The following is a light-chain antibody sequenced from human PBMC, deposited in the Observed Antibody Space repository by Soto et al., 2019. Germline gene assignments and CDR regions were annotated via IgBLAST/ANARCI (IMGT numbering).Light chain of an antibody. CDR1: SSDVGGSNY. V-gene: IGLV2-14*01. CDR2: EVS. J-gene: IGLJ1*01. Sequence: QSVLTQPASVSGSPGQSITISCTGTSSDVGGSNYVSWYQQHPGKAPKLMIYEVSNRPSGVSNRFSGSKSGNTASLTISGLQAEDEADYYCSSYTSSSTRRYVFGTGTKLTVL. CDR3: SSYTSSSTRRYV.